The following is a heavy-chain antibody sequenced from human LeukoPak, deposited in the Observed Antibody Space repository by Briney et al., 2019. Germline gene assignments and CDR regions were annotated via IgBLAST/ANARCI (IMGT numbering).Heavy chain of an antibody. Sequence: SETLSLTCTVSGGSISSYYWSWIRQPPGKGLEWIGYIYYSGSTNYNPSLKSRVTISVDTSKNQFSLKLSSVTAADTAVYYCAREDGPDSSAPGAFDIWGQGTMVTVSS. CDR3: AREDGPDSSAPGAFDI. CDR2: IYYSGST. V-gene: IGHV4-59*01. J-gene: IGHJ3*02. D-gene: IGHD3-22*01. CDR1: GGSISSYY.